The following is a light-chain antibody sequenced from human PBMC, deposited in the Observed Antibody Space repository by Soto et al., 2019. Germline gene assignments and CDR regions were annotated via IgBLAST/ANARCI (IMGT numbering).Light chain of an antibody. J-gene: IGKJ1*01. V-gene: IGKV1-8*01. CDR2: AAS. Sequence: AIRLTQSPSSPSASTGDRATITCRASQGISSYLAWYQQKPGKPPKLLIYAASTLQSGVPLRFSGSGSGTEFTLTINCLHPDVIASYYRQHYVPYSTFCQGTIVEIK. CDR3: QHYVPYST. CDR1: QGISSY.